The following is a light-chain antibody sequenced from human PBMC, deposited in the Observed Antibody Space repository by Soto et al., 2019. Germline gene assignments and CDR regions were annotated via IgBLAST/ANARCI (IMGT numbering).Light chain of an antibody. J-gene: IGKJ4*02. V-gene: IGKV1-27*01. CDR2: TAS. CDR1: QGIGTS. CDR3: QKYSSAPLT. Sequence: DIPMTQSPPSLSASVGDSVTITCRASQGIGTSLAWYQQKPGKVPKLLIYTASTLQSGVPSRFSGSGSGTDFTLTISSPQPEDVATYYCQKYSSAPLTFGGGSKVEIK.